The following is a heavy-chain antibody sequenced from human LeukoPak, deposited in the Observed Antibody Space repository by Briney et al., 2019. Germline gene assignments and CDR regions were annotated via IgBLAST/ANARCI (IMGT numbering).Heavy chain of an antibody. CDR1: GGSFSGYY. Sequence: PSETLSLTCAVYGGSFSGYYWSWIRQPPGKGLEWIGEINHSGSTNYNPSLTSRVTISVDTSKNQSSLKLSSVTAADTAMYYCARGWVYGSGSYHFDYWGQGTLVIVSS. D-gene: IGHD3-10*01. V-gene: IGHV4-34*01. CDR3: ARGWVYGSGSYHFDY. CDR2: INHSGST. J-gene: IGHJ4*02.